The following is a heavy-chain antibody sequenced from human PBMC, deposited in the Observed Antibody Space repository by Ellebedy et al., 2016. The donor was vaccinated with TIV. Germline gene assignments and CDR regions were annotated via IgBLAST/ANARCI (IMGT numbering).Heavy chain of an antibody. CDR2: IYYSGST. V-gene: IGHV4-31*03. J-gene: IGHJ4*02. Sequence: SETLSLXCTVSGGSISSGGYYWSWIRQHPGKDLEWIGYIYYSGSTYYNPSLKSRVTISVDTSKNQFSLKLSSVTAADTAVYYCARGTGRGRRNYDILTGYFVYWGQGTLVTVSS. D-gene: IGHD3-9*01. CDR3: ARGTGRGRRNYDILTGYFVY. CDR1: GGSISSGGYY.